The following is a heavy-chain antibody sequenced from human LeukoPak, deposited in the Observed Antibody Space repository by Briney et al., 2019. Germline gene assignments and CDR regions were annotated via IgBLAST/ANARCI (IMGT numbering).Heavy chain of an antibody. CDR1: GYTFTGYY. CDR3: ATGTPTPGYSSGWYDY. V-gene: IGHV1-2*02. D-gene: IGHD6-19*01. CDR2: INPNSGGT. J-gene: IGHJ4*02. Sequence: ASVKVSCKASGYTFTGYYMHWVRQAPGQGLEWMGWINPNSGGTNYAQKFQGRVTMTRDTSISTAYMELSRLRSDDTAVYYCATGTPTPGYSSGWYDYWGQGTLVTVSS.